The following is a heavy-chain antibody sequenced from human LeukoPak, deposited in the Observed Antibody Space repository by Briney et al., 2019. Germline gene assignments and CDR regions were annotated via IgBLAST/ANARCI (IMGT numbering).Heavy chain of an antibody. V-gene: IGHV3-7*04. CDR3: ARDGWRFGELSDY. Sequence: GGSLRLSCAASGFTLSNYWMSWVRQAPGKGLEWVANIKQDASEKYYVNSVKGRFTIFRDNAKNSLNLQMNSLRPEDTAVYYCARDGWRFGELSDYWGQGTLVTVSS. CDR1: GFTLSNYW. D-gene: IGHD3-10*01. J-gene: IGHJ4*02. CDR2: IKQDASEK.